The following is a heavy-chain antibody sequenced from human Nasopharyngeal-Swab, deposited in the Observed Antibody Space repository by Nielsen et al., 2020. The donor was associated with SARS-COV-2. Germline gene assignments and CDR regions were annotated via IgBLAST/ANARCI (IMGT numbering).Heavy chain of an antibody. D-gene: IGHD6-13*01. CDR1: GGSFSGYY. Sequence: GSLRLSCAVYGGSFSGYYWSWIRQPPGEGLEWIGEINHSGSTNYNPSLKSRVTISVDTSKNQFSLKLSSVTAADTAVYYCARGYSSSWKSANWFDPWGQGTLVTVSS. CDR2: INHSGST. CDR3: ARGYSSSWKSANWFDP. V-gene: IGHV4-34*01. J-gene: IGHJ5*02.